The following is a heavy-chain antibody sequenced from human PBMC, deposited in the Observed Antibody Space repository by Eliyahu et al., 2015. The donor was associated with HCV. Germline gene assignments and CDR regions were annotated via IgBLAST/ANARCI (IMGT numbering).Heavy chain of an antibody. CDR2: ISGSGGST. J-gene: IGHJ4*02. D-gene: IGHD3-22*01. CDR3: AKSPRPATVYDSSGYYFDY. CDR1: GFTFSSYA. V-gene: IGHV3-23*01. Sequence: EVQLLESGGGLVQPGGSLRLSCAASGFTFSSYAMSWVRQAPGKGLEWVSAISGSGGSTYYADSVKGRFTISRDNSKNTLYLQMNSLRAEDTAVYYCAKSPRPATVYDSSGYYFDYWGQGTLVTVSS.